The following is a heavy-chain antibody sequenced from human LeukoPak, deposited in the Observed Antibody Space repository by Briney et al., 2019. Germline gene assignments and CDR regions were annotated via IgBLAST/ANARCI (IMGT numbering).Heavy chain of an antibody. V-gene: IGHV4-34*01. CDR3: ARGLSRN. Sequence: PSETLSLTCAVYGGSFSGYYWSWIRQPPGKGLEWIGEINHSGSTNYNPSLKSRVTISVDTSKNQFSLKLSSVTAADTAVYYCARGLSRNWGQGTLVTVSS. CDR1: GGSFSGYY. J-gene: IGHJ4*02. CDR2: INHSGST.